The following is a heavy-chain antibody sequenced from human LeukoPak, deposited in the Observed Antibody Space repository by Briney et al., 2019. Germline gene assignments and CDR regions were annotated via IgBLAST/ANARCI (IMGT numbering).Heavy chain of an antibody. CDR1: GYTFTGYY. J-gene: IGHJ4*02. CDR3: ARVGIAVAVNFDY. D-gene: IGHD6-19*01. V-gene: IGHV1-2*02. Sequence: ASVKVSCKASGYTFTGYYMHWVRQAPGQGLEWMGWINPNSGGTNYAQKFQGRVTMTRDTSISTAYMELSRLRSDDTAVYYCARVGIAVAVNFDYWGQGTLVTVSS. CDR2: INPNSGGT.